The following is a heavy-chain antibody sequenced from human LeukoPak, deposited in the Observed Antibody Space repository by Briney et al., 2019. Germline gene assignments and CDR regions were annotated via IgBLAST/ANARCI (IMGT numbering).Heavy chain of an antibody. Sequence: SETLSLTCTVSGGSISSSSYYWGWIRQPPGKGLEWIASIYYSGSTYYNPSFKSRVTISVDTSKNQFSLRLSSVTAADTAVYYCASNWGGDEYYFDYWGQGSLVTVSS. D-gene: IGHD7-27*01. J-gene: IGHJ4*02. CDR1: GGSISSSSYY. V-gene: IGHV4-39*01. CDR3: ASNWGGDEYYFDY. CDR2: IYYSGST.